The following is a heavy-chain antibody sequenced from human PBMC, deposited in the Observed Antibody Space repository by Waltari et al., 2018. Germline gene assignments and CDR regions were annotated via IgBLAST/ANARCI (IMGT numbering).Heavy chain of an antibody. CDR1: GGSIRSGSYY. CDR2: IYTSGST. CDR3: ARDGDNRNPYFDY. D-gene: IGHD4-4*01. Sequence: QVQLQESGPGLVKPSQTLSLTCPVSGGSIRSGSYYWTWIRQPAGKGLEWIGYIYTSGSTNYNPSLKSRVTISVDTSKNQFSLKLSSVTAADTAVYYCARDGDNRNPYFDYWGQGTLVTVSS. V-gene: IGHV4-61*09. J-gene: IGHJ4*02.